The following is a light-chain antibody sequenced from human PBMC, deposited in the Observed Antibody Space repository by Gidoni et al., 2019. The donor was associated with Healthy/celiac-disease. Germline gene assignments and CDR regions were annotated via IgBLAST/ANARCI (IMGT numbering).Light chain of an antibody. CDR3: QAWDSSTVV. CDR1: KLGDKY. Sequence: SYELTQPPSVSVTPGQTASITCSVDKLGDKYACWYQQKPGHSPVLVIYQVSKRPSGIPERFSGSNSGNTATLTISGTQAMDEADYYCQAWDSSTVVFGGGTKLTVL. J-gene: IGLJ2*01. CDR2: QVS. V-gene: IGLV3-1*01.